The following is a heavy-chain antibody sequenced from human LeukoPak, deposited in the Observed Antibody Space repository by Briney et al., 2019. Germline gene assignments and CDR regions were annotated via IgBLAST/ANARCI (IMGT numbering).Heavy chain of an antibody. CDR1: GGSISTYY. Sequence: SETLSLTCTVSGGSISTYYGNWIRQAPGKGLEWIGYIYYSGSTNYNPSLKSRVTISVDTSKNQFSLKLSSVTAADTAVYYCALLYYDFWSGYYPFDYWGQGTLVTVSS. CDR2: IYYSGST. J-gene: IGHJ4*02. CDR3: ALLYYDFWSGYYPFDY. D-gene: IGHD3-3*01. V-gene: IGHV4-59*01.